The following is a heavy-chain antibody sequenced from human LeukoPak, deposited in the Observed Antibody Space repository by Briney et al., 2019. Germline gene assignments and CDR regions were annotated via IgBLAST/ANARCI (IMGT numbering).Heavy chain of an antibody. CDR3: TNLHITMVRGESVVPFDY. V-gene: IGHV3-73*01. CDR2: IRSKANSYAT. J-gene: IGHJ4*02. D-gene: IGHD3-10*01. Sequence: PGGSLRLSCAASGFTFSGSAMHWVRQASGKGLEWVGRIRSKANSYATAYAASVKGRFTISRDDSKNTAYLQMNSLKTEDTAVYYCTNLHITMVRGESVVPFDYWGQGTLVTVSS. CDR1: GFTFSGSA.